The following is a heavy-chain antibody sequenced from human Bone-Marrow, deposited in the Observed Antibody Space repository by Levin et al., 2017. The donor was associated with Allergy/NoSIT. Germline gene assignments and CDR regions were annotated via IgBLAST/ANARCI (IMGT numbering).Heavy chain of an antibody. CDR3: ARIGEHYYGSGIRGAFDS. J-gene: IGHJ3*02. Sequence: VSGPTLVKPTQTLTLTCTFSGFSLSTSGMCVSWIRQPPGKALEWLARIDWDDDKYYSTSLKTRLTISKDTSKNQVVLTMTNMDPVDTATYYCARIGEHYYGSGIRGAFDSWGQGTMVTVSS. D-gene: IGHD3-10*01. V-gene: IGHV2-70*11. CDR2: IDWDDDK. CDR1: GFSLSTSGMC.